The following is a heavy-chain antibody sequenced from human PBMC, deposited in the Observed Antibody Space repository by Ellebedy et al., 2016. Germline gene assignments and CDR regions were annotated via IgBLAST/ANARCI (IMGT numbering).Heavy chain of an antibody. Sequence: GGSLRLXXSASGFSLSTFTVQWVRQAPGKGLEWVSSISSSGNFLDYADSVKGRFTISKDTANNSLYLQMSSLRVEDTAVYYCTKVGSGWSSDYWGQGTLVTVSS. CDR1: GFSLSTFT. CDR3: TKVGSGWSSDY. CDR2: ISSSGNFL. V-gene: IGHV3-21*06. J-gene: IGHJ4*02. D-gene: IGHD6-19*01.